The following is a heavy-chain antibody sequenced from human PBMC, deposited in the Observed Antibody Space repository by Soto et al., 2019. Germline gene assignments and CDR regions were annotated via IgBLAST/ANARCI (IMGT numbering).Heavy chain of an antibody. D-gene: IGHD2-21*01. J-gene: IGHJ4*02. Sequence: SETLSLTCAVSGTSISNTFWWAWVRQSPGKGLEWIGEIYHTGITKYNPSLKSRVSMSVDKSNNQFSLELRSLTAADTAVYYCATVPPRIVVVLAEFPTWGQGALVTVS. V-gene: IGHV4-4*02. CDR2: IYHTGIT. CDR1: GTSISNTFW. CDR3: ATVPPRIVVVLAEFPT.